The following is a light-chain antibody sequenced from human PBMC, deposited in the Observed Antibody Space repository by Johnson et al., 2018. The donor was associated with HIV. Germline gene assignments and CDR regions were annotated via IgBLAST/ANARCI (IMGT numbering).Light chain of an antibody. V-gene: IGLV1-51*01. CDR1: NSNIGNNY. Sequence: QSILTQPPSVSAAPGQKVTISCSGSNSNIGNNYVSWYQQVPGTAPKLLIYDNNKRPSGIPDRFSGSKSGTSATLGLTRLPTGAEADYYCETWDSSLSAGVFGTGTKVTVL. CDR2: DNN. J-gene: IGLJ1*01. CDR3: ETWDSSLSAGV.